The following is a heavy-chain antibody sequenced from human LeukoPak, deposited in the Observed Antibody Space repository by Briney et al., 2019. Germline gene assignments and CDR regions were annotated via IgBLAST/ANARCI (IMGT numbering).Heavy chain of an antibody. Sequence: KASETLSLTCAVYGVSFSGYYWSWIRQPPGKGLEWIGEINHSGSTNYNPSLKSRVTISVDTSKNQFSLKLSSVTAADTAVYYCASLAWEYPRIAAAGTYYYYYGMDVWGQGTTVTVSS. V-gene: IGHV4-34*01. CDR3: ASLAWEYPRIAAAGTYYYYYGMDV. CDR2: INHSGST. D-gene: IGHD6-13*01. J-gene: IGHJ6*02. CDR1: GVSFSGYY.